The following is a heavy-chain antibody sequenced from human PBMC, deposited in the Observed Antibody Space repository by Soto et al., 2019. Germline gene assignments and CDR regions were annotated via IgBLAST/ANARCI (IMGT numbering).Heavy chain of an antibody. CDR2: VSGSGGST. J-gene: IGHJ4*02. CDR3: AKVAAARPGYYFDY. V-gene: IGHV3-23*01. CDR1: GFTCGSYA. Sequence: GGSLRLSCAASGFTCGSYAMSWVRQAPGKGLEWVSAVSGSGGSTYYADSVKGRFTISRDNSKNTLYLQMNSLRAEDTAVYYCAKVAAARPGYYFDYWGQGTLVTVSS. D-gene: IGHD6-6*01.